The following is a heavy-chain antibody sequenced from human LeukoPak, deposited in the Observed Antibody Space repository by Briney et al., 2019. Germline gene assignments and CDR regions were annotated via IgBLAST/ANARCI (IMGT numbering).Heavy chain of an antibody. CDR2: IWPDGSIK. V-gene: IGHV3-33*01. CDR1: GFPFSSYG. Sequence: GRSLRLSCTASGFPFSSYGMHWVRQGPGRGLVWVTVIWPDGSIKYYADSVKGRFTVSRDNSKNTLYLQMNSLRAEDTAVYYCARHNHGYDWDFWGQGTLVTVSS. J-gene: IGHJ4*02. D-gene: IGHD5-12*01. CDR3: ARHNHGYDWDF.